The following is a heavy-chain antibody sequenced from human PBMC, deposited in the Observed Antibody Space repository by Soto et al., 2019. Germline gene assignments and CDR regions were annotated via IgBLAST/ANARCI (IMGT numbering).Heavy chain of an antibody. CDR2: ISYDGSNK. Sequence: QVQLVESGGGVVQPGRSLRLSCAASGFTFSSYGMHWVRQAPGKGLEWVAVISYDGSNKYYADSVKGRFTISRDNSKNRLYLQMTTLRAEARAVYYGAKDPIAVAPPFAYGGQGTLVTVSP. V-gene: IGHV3-30*18. J-gene: IGHJ4*02. CDR1: GFTFSSYG. CDR3: AKDPIAVAPPFAY. D-gene: IGHD6-19*01.